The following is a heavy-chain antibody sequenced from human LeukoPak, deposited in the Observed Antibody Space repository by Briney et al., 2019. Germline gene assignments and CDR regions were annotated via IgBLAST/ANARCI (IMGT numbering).Heavy chain of an antibody. Sequence: SETLSLTCTVSGGSISNYYWSWIRQPAGKGLEWIGRIYSSGSTNYNPSLKSRVTMSVDTSKNQFSVNLTSVTAADTAVYYCVRCRGTTVLTRSDNWGQGNLVTVSS. J-gene: IGHJ1*01. V-gene: IGHV4-4*07. CDR1: GGSISNYY. CDR2: IYSSGST. CDR3: VRCRGTTVLTRSDN. D-gene: IGHD4/OR15-4a*01.